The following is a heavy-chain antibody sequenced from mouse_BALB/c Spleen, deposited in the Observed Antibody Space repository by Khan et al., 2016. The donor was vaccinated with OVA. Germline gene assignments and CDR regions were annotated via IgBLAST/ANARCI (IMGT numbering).Heavy chain of an antibody. J-gene: IGHJ4*01. V-gene: IGHV1S41*01. Sequence: DLVKPGASVKLSCKASGYTFTSYWINWIKQRPGQGLEWIGQIGPGSGNPYYNKIFMGKATLTVDKSSTTMYIQLRSLSSEDSADYYCARSDCEGYGHCAFDSWGQGTSVTVSS. CDR1: GYTFTSYW. CDR3: ARSDCEGYGHCAFDS. D-gene: IGHD2-1*01. CDR2: IGPGSGNP.